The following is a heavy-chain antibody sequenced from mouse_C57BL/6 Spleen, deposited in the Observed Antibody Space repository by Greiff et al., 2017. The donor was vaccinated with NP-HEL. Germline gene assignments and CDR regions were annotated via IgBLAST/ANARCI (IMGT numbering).Heavy chain of an antibody. CDR2: IYPGSGST. Sequence: QVQLQQPGAELVKPGASVKMSCKASGYTFTSYWITWVKQRPGQGLEWIGDIYPGSGSTNYNEKFKSKATLTVDTSSSTAYMQLSSLTSEDSAVYYCARGGSSYGYFDVWGTGTTVIVSS. J-gene: IGHJ1*03. CDR3: ARGGSSYGYFDV. CDR1: GYTFTSYW. V-gene: IGHV1-55*01. D-gene: IGHD1-1*01.